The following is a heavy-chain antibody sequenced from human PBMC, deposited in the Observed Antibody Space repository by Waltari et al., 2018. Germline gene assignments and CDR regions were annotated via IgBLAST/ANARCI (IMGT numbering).Heavy chain of an antibody. CDR3: ARVKDGRGWFLYYGMDV. Sequence: EVQLLESGGGLVQPGGSLRLSCAASGFTFSSYAMSWVRQAPGKGLEWVSDISGRGGNTYYAESVKGRFTISRDNSKNTLYVQMNSLRVEDTAVYYCARVKDGRGWFLYYGMDVWGQGTSVTVSS. CDR1: GFTFSSYA. D-gene: IGHD6-19*01. CDR2: ISGRGGNT. J-gene: IGHJ6*02. V-gene: IGHV3-23*01.